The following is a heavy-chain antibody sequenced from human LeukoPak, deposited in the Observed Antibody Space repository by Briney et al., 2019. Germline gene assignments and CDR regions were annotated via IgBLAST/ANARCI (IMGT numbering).Heavy chain of an antibody. Sequence: GGSLRLSCAASGFTFSNYWMNWVRQAPGKGLEWVANIKQDGSETYYVGSVKGRFTISRDNAKNSLFLQMNSLRAEDTAMYYCARVYSSLWAPSFDYWGQGALVTVSS. CDR3: ARVYSSLWAPSFDY. CDR2: IKQDGSET. J-gene: IGHJ4*02. V-gene: IGHV3-7*05. D-gene: IGHD3-22*01. CDR1: GFTFSNYW.